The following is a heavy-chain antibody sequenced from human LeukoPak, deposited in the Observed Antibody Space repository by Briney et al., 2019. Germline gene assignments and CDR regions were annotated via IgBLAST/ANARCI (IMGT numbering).Heavy chain of an antibody. D-gene: IGHD3-10*01. CDR2: IYSGGST. J-gene: IGHJ4*02. Sequence: QPGGSLRLSCAASGFTVSSNYMSWVRQAPGKGLEWVSIIYSGGSTYYADSVKGRFTISRDNSKNTLYLQMSSLRAEDTAMYYCARTPQLAYWGQGTLVTVSS. CDR3: ARTPQLAY. V-gene: IGHV3-53*01. CDR1: GFTVSSNY.